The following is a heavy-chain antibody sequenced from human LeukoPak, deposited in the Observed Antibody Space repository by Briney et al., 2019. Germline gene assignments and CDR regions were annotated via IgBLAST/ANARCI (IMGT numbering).Heavy chain of an antibody. V-gene: IGHV1-2*06. Sequence: ASVKVSCKASGYTFTGYYMHWVRQAPGQGLEWMGRINPNSGGTNHAQKFQGRVTMTRDTSISTAYMELSRLISDDTAVHYCARGRILYYGSGSYYNELDYWGQGTLVTVSS. D-gene: IGHD3-10*01. CDR3: ARGRILYYGSGSYYNELDY. J-gene: IGHJ4*02. CDR2: INPNSGGT. CDR1: GYTFTGYY.